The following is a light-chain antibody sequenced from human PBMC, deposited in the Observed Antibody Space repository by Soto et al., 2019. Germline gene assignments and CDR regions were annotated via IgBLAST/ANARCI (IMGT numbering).Light chain of an antibody. CDR1: SSNIGSNT. V-gene: IGLV1-44*01. Sequence: QSVLTQPPSASGTPGQRVTISCSGSSSNIGSNTVNWYQQLPGTAPKLLIYRNNQRPSGVPDRFSGSKSGTSASLAISGLQSEDEADYYCASWDDNLNGGVFGGGTKLTVL. CDR3: ASWDDNLNGGV. J-gene: IGLJ3*02. CDR2: RNN.